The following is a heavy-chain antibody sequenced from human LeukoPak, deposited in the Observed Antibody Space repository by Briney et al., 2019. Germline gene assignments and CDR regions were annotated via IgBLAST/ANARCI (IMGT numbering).Heavy chain of an antibody. V-gene: IGHV4-34*01. CDR1: GGSFSGYY. J-gene: IGHJ4*02. Sequence: SETLSLTCAVYGGSFSGYYWSWIRQPSGKGLEWIGEINHSGSTNYNPSLKSRVTISVDTSKNQFSLKLSSVTAADTAVYYCASSRSRLRYFDWGQGTLVTVSS. D-gene: IGHD3-9*01. CDR2: INHSGST. CDR3: ASSRSRLRYFD.